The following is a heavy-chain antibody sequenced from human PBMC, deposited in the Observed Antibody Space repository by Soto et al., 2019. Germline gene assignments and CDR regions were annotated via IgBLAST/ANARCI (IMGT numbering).Heavy chain of an antibody. D-gene: IGHD3-10*01. Sequence: PGGSLRLSCAASGFTFSSYSMNWVRQAPGKGLEWVSSISSSSSYIYYADSVKGRFTISRDNAKNSLYLQMNSLRAEDTAVYYCARAPEPLWFGEHNWFDPWGQGTLVTVSS. J-gene: IGHJ5*02. CDR3: ARAPEPLWFGEHNWFDP. CDR2: ISSSSSYI. CDR1: GFTFSSYS. V-gene: IGHV3-21*01.